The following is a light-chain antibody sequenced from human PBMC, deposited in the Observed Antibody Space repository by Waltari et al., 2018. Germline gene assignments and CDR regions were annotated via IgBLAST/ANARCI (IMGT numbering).Light chain of an antibody. J-gene: IGKJ1*01. CDR3: QKYESLPAT. CDR2: AAS. Sequence: EIMLTQSPGTLSLSPGERATLSCRASQSISRYLAWYQQKPGQAPRLLIYAASTRDTGIPDRFSGSGSGTDFSLTINRLEPEDIAVYYCQKYESLPATFGQGTKVEIK. V-gene: IGKV3-20*01. CDR1: QSISRY.